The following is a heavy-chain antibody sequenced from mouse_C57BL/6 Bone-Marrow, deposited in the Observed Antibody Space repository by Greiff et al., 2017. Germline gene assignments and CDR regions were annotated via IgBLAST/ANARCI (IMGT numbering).Heavy chain of an antibody. CDR2: IYPGSGNT. V-gene: IGHV1-76*01. J-gene: IGHJ1*03. CDR1: GYTFTDYY. CDR3: ARWYFLG. Sequence: VQLQQSGAELVRPGASVKLSCKASGYTFTDYYINWVKQRPGQGLEWIARIYPGSGNTYYNEKFKGKATLTAEKASSTAYMQLSSLTSGDSAVYFCARWYFLGWVTGTTATV.